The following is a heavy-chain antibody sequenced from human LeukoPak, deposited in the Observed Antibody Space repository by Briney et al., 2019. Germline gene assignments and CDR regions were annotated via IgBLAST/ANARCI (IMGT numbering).Heavy chain of an antibody. J-gene: IGHJ4*02. Sequence: GGSLRLSCAASGYTFSSYAMSWVRQAPGKGLEWVSAISGSGGSTYYADSVKGRFTIPRDNSKNTLYLQMNSLRAEDTAVYYCAKGPDPGRLDYWGQGTLVTVSS. CDR3: AKGPDPGRLDY. V-gene: IGHV3-23*01. CDR2: ISGSGGST. CDR1: GYTFSSYA.